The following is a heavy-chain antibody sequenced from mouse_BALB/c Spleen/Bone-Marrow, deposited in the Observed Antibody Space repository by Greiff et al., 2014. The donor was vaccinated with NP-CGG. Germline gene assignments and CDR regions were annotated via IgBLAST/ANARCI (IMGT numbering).Heavy chain of an antibody. CDR1: GYAFSSYW. CDR3: ARGGRLTGYYFDY. J-gene: IGHJ2*01. CDR2: IYPGDGDT. V-gene: IGHV1-80*01. D-gene: IGHD4-1*01. Sequence: QVQLQQSGAELVRPGSSVKISCKASGYAFSSYWMNWVKQRPGQGLEWIGQIYPGDGDTNYNGNFKDKATLTTDKSSTTAYMQLSSLTFEDSAVYFCARGGRLTGYYFDYWGQGTTLTVSS.